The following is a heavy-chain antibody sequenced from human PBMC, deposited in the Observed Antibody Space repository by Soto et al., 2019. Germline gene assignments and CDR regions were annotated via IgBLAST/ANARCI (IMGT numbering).Heavy chain of an antibody. CDR1: GFTFSTYA. V-gene: IGHV3-23*04. CDR3: AKYIIGGRPCDL. CDR2: ITDSGGRT. D-gene: IGHD6-6*01. J-gene: IGHJ5*02. Sequence: EVQLVESGGDLVQTGGSLRLSCAASGFTFSTYAMTWVRQAPGKGPEWVSSITDSGGRTYYADSVKGRFTISRDNSKNIVYLQMNALRAEDTAVYYCAKYIIGGRPCDLWGQGTLVTVSS.